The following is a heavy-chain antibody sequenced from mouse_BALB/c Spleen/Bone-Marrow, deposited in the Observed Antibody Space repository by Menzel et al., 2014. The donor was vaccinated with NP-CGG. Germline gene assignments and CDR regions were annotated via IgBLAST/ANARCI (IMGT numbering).Heavy chain of an antibody. CDR3: ARHAYYDQTEVSFVY. V-gene: IGHV5-9-2*01. CDR1: GFTFNSYG. CDR2: ISGGGSYT. D-gene: IGHD2-4*01. J-gene: IGHJ3*01. Sequence: EVKLVESGGGLVKSGGSLKLSCAASGFTFNSYGMSWVRQTPEKRLEWVATISGGGSYTLYPDSVKGRFTISRDNAKNNLYLQLSSLRSEDTALYYCARHAYYDQTEVSFVYWGQGTLVTVSA.